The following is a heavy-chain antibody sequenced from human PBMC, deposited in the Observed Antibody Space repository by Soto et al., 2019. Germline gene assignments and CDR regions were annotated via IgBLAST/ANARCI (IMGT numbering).Heavy chain of an antibody. CDR3: AKEGGLRFLEWLLDV. CDR1: GFTFSSYG. V-gene: IGHV3-30*18. D-gene: IGHD3-3*01. J-gene: IGHJ6*02. CDR2: ISYDGSNK. Sequence: QVQLVESGGGVVQPGRSLRLSCAASGFTFSSYGMHWVRQAPGKGLEWVAVISYDGSNKYYADSVKGRFTISRDNSKNTLYLQMNSLRAEDTAVYYCAKEGGLRFLEWLLDVLGQGTTVTVSS.